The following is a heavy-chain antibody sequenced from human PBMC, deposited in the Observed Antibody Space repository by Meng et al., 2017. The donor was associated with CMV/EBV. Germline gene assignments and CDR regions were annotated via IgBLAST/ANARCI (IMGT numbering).Heavy chain of an antibody. J-gene: IGHJ4*02. Sequence: LQESGPGLRRLSETLSFTCTVSGGSISSSSYDWGWIRQPPGKGMEWIGSIYYSGSTYYNPSLKSRVTISVDKYKNQFSLKLSSVTAEDTDVYYCAREGNSYGSGSYYAYWGQGTLVTVSS. CDR2: IYYSGST. D-gene: IGHD3-10*01. CDR3: AREGNSYGSGSYYAY. CDR1: GGSISSSSYD. V-gene: IGHV4-39*07.